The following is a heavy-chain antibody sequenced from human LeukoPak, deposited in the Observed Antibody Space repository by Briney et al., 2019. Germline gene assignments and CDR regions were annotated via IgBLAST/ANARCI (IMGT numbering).Heavy chain of an antibody. Sequence: KPSETLSLTCTVSGGSISSSSYYWGWIRQPPGKWRGWIGSIYYSGSTYYNPSLKSRVTISVDTSKNQFSLKLSSVTAADTAVYYCARPRLMDYGMDVWGQGTTVTVSS. CDR2: IYYSGST. V-gene: IGHV4-39*01. CDR3: ARPRLMDYGMDV. D-gene: IGHD2-8*01. J-gene: IGHJ6*02. CDR1: GGSISSSSYY.